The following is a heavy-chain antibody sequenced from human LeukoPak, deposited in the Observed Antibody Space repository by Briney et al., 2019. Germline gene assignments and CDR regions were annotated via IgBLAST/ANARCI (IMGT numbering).Heavy chain of an antibody. V-gene: IGHV4-38-2*01. D-gene: IGHD2-2*01. Sequence: SETLSLTCAVSGYSISSLYYWGWIRQPPGKGLEWITSIHHSGSTDYNPSLKSRVTISVDTSKNQFSLKLRYVAAPDTAVYYCARLGYCSSTSCYPDYWGQGTLVTVSS. CDR3: ARLGYCSSTSCYPDY. CDR2: IHHSGST. J-gene: IGHJ4*02. CDR1: GYSISSLYY.